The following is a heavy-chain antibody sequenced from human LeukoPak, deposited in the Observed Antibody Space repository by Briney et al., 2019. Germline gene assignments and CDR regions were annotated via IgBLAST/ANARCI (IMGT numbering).Heavy chain of an antibody. Sequence: GGSLRLSCAASGLTVGTNYINWVRQSPRRGLEWVSITHTGGSTDYADSVKGRFTVARDDSKNTLYLQMNSLRAEDTAVYYCARGEWLLRSVFDLWGQGTLVTVSS. CDR1: GLTVGTNY. D-gene: IGHD5-12*01. V-gene: IGHV3-66*01. CDR2: THTGGST. CDR3: ARGEWLLRSVFDL. J-gene: IGHJ5*01.